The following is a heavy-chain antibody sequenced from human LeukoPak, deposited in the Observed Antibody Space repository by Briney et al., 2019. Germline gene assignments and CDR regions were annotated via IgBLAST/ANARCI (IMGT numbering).Heavy chain of an antibody. CDR1: GGSISSYY. D-gene: IGHD3-10*01. CDR3: ARTTMVRGTYYMDV. Sequence: PSETLSLTCTVSGGSISSYYWSWIRQPPGKGLEWIGYIYYSGYTNYNPSLKSRVTISVDTSKNQFSLKLSSVTAADTAVYYCARTTMVRGTYYMDVWGKGTAVTISS. CDR2: IYYSGYT. V-gene: IGHV4-59*01. J-gene: IGHJ6*03.